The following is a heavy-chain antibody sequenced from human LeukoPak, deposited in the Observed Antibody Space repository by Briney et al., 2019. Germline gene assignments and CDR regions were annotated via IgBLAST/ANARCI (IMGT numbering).Heavy chain of an antibody. CDR3: ARDEGTGERKYFDL. Sequence: PSETLSLTCTVSGGSISNYHWSWIRQPAGKGLEWIGRIYTTGATSYNPSLKSRVTMSVDTSKNQFSLKLSSVTAADTALYYCARDEGTGERKYFDLWGRGTLVTVSS. J-gene: IGHJ2*01. CDR2: IYTTGAT. D-gene: IGHD7-27*01. CDR1: GGSISNYH. V-gene: IGHV4-4*07.